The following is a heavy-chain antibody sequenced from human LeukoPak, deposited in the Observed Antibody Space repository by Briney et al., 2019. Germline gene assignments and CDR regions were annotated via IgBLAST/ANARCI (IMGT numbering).Heavy chain of an antibody. Sequence: SSETLSLTCAVYGGSFSNYYWSWIRQPPGKGLEWIGEINHSGSTNCNPSLKSRVTISVDTSKNQFSLNLTSVTAADTAVYYCATDGMVRGPDAWFDSWGQGTLVTVSS. CDR1: GGSFSNYY. D-gene: IGHD3-10*01. V-gene: IGHV4-34*01. CDR2: INHSGST. J-gene: IGHJ5*01. CDR3: ATDGMVRGPDAWFDS.